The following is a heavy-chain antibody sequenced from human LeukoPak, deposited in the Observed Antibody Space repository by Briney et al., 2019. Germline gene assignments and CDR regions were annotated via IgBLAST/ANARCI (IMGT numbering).Heavy chain of an antibody. J-gene: IGHJ4*02. CDR3: AKEAVDYDILTGYYTTGYFDY. V-gene: IGHV3-23*01. D-gene: IGHD3-9*01. Sequence: GGSLRLSCAASGFTFSSYAMSWVRQAPGKGLEWVSGISGSGGNTYYADSVKGRFTISRDNSKNTLYLQMSSLRAEDTAVYYCAKEAVDYDILTGYYTTGYFDYWAREPWSPSPQ. CDR1: GFTFSSYA. CDR2: ISGSGGNT.